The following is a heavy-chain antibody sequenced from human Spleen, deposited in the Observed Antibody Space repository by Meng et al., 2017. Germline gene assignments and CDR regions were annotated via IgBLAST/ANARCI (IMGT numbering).Heavy chain of an antibody. Sequence: GGSLRLSCVASGFTFSSFWMTWVRQAPGKGLEWVANIKEDGSEKHHVDSVKGRFIISRDNNKNSLYLQMNSLRAEDTALYYCARTHFSKTRGVTNEYWGRGTLVTVSS. V-gene: IGHV3-7*01. CDR2: IKEDGSEK. CDR3: ARTHFSKTRGVTNEY. J-gene: IGHJ4*02. CDR1: GFTFSSFW. D-gene: IGHD3-10*01.